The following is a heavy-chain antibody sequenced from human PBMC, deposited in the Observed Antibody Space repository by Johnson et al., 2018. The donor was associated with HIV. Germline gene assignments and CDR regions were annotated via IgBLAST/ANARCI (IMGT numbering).Heavy chain of an antibody. Sequence: QVQLVESGGGLVKPGGSLRLSCAASGFTFSDYYMSWIRQAPGKGLEWVSYISSGGNSTYYADSVKGRFTISRDNSKNTLYLQMNSLRAEDTAVYFCARVYDSSGYLSAFDIWGQGTVVSVSS. J-gene: IGHJ3*02. CDR1: GFTFSDYY. CDR3: ARVYDSSGYLSAFDI. V-gene: IGHV3-11*01. D-gene: IGHD3-22*01. CDR2: ISSGGNST.